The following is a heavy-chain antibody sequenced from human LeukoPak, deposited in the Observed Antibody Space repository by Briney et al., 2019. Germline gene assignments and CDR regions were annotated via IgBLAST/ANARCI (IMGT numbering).Heavy chain of an antibody. CDR2: IWYDWSNK. CDR3: AKCKRRSSWDSHYFDY. V-gene: IGHV3-30*02. CDR1: GFTFSSYG. Sequence: PGGSLRLSCAASGFTFSSYGMHWVRQAPGKGLEWVAFIWYDWSNKYYGDSVKGGFTISRENSKNTLYLQMNRLRAEDTAVYYCAKCKRRSSWDSHYFDYWGQGTLVTVSS. J-gene: IGHJ4*02. D-gene: IGHD6-13*01.